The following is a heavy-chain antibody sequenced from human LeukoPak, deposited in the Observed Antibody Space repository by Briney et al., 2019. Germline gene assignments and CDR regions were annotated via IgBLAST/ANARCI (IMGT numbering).Heavy chain of an antibody. V-gene: IGHV3-30*02. J-gene: IGHJ5*02. CDR3: AKDQAMVRAPTFDP. CDR2: IRYDGSNK. Sequence: GGSLRLSCAASGFTFSSYGMHWVRQAPGKGLEWVAFIRYDGSNKYYADSVKGRFTISRDNSKNTLYLQMNSLRAEDTAVYYCAKDQAMVRAPTFDPWGQGTLVTVSS. D-gene: IGHD3-10*01. CDR1: GFTFSSYG.